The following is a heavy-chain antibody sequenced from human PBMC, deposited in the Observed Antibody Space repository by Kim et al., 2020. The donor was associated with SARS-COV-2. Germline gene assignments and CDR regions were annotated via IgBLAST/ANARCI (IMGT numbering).Heavy chain of an antibody. CDR3: ARGAMTFGVGTFAFDI. CDR1: GGSISSGGYY. V-gene: IGHV4-31*03. Sequence: SETLSLTCTVSGGSISSGGYYWSWIRQDPGKGLEWIGYIYYSGSTNYNPSLKSRVTISVDTSKNPFSLKLSSVTAADTAVYYCARGAMTFGVGTFAFDIWGQGTMVTVSS. CDR2: IYYSGST. J-gene: IGHJ3*02. D-gene: IGHD3-3*01.